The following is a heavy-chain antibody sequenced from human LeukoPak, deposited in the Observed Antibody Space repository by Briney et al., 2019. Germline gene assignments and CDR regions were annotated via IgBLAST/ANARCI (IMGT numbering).Heavy chain of an antibody. CDR2: NYISGST. CDR3: ASQVGYCTNGVYYNSNWFDP. CDR1: CRSISTFY. J-gene: IGHJ5*02. V-gene: IGHV4-4*07. D-gene: IGHD2-8*01. Sequence: SQTLSLLCTVSCRSISTFYWIWIRQPARKGLVWIGRNYISGSTNYHHSLKSRVTMSVDTSHNQFSLKLSSVTAAETAVYYCASQVGYCTNGVYYNSNWFDPWGQETLVTVSS.